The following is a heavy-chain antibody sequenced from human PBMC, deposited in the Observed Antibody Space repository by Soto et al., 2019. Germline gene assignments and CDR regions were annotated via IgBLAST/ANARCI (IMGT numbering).Heavy chain of an antibody. D-gene: IGHD4-4*01. J-gene: IGHJ6*02. CDR2: IYYSGST. Sequence: QVQLQESGPGLVKPSQTLSLTCTVSGGSISSGGYYWSWIRQHPGKGLEWIGYIYYSGSTYYNPSLKSRVTTSVDTSKNLFALKRSSVTAADTAVYYCARDRGGRGGSRLQAYYYYYSGMDVWGQGTTVTVSS. V-gene: IGHV4-31*03. CDR3: ARDRGGRGGSRLQAYYYYYSGMDV. CDR1: GGSISSGGYY.